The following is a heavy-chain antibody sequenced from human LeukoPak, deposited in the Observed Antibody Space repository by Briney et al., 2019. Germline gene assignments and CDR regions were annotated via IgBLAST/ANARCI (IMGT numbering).Heavy chain of an antibody. CDR3: AKFISSSSAP. V-gene: IGHV3-23*01. J-gene: IGHJ5*02. D-gene: IGHD6-6*01. CDR1: GFTFDDYG. CDR2: ISGSGGST. Sequence: GGSLRLSCAASGFTFDDYGMHWVRQAPGKGLEWVSAISGSGGSTYYADSVKGRFTISRDNSKNTLYLQMNSLRAEDTAVYYCAKFISSSSAPWGQGTLVTVSS.